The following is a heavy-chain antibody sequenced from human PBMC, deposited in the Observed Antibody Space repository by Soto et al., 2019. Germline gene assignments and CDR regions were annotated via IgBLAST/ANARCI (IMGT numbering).Heavy chain of an antibody. CDR3: ARENSGGSCGFDY. CDR2: IYYSGST. D-gene: IGHD2-15*01. Sequence: PSETLSLTCTVSVGSISSGDYYWSWIRQPPGKGLEWIGYIYYSGSTYYNPSLKSRVTISVDTSKNQFSLKLSSVTAADTAVYYCARENSGGSCGFDYWGQGTLVTVFS. J-gene: IGHJ4*02. V-gene: IGHV4-30-4*01. CDR1: VGSISSGDYY.